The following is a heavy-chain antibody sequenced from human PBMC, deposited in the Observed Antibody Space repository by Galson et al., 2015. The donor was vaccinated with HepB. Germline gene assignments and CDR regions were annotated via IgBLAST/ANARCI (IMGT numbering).Heavy chain of an antibody. J-gene: IGHJ4*02. D-gene: IGHD6-6*01. Sequence: SVKVSCKASGYKFSNYGITWVRQAPGQGLEWMGWISAYNGKTSYAQKFQGRVTLTTDTSTNTVYMELRSLRSDDTAVYYCAREGARYSSSPLGLVYWGQGTLVTVSS. CDR3: AREGARYSSSPLGLVY. CDR2: ISAYNGKT. V-gene: IGHV1-18*01. CDR1: GYKFSNYG.